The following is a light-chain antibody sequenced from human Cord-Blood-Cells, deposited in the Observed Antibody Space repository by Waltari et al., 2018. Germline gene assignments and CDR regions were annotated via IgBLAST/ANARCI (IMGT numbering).Light chain of an antibody. CDR1: SSDVGSYHL. Sequence: QSALTQPAPVSGSPGQSITISCTGNSSDVGSYHLVPWYQQHPRKAPKLMINEGSKRTSGVSTGFSACKSGNSASLRVYGLQAEDEADYYWCSYASSTVFGGGTKLTVL. J-gene: IGLJ2*01. CDR2: EGS. CDR3: CSYASSTV. V-gene: IGLV2-23*01.